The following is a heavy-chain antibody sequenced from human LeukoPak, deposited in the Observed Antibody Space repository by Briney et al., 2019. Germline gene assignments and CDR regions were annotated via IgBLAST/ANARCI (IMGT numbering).Heavy chain of an antibody. CDR2: INPNSGGT. J-gene: IGHJ4*02. Sequence: GASVKVSCKASGYTFTGYYMHWVRQAPGQGLEWMGWINPNSGGTNYAQKFQGRVTMTRDTSISTAYMELSRLRSDDTAVYYCARGPDIVVVVTATTLGYWGQGTLVTVSS. V-gene: IGHV1-2*02. D-gene: IGHD2-15*01. CDR3: ARGPDIVVVVTATTLGY. CDR1: GYTFTGYY.